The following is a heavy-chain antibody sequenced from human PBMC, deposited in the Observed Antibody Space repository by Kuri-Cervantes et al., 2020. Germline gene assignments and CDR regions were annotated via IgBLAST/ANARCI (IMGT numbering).Heavy chain of an antibody. CDR3: AKAGYCTGGVCYRTKSGEGAFDI. CDR2: ISSSSSYI. D-gene: IGHD2-8*02. Sequence: GESLKISCAASGFTFSDYYMSWIRQAPGKGLEWVSSISSSSSYIYYADSVKGRFTISRGNAKNSLYLQMNSLRAEDTALYYCAKAGYCTGGVCYRTKSGEGAFDIWGQGTMVTVSS. J-gene: IGHJ3*02. CDR1: GFTFSDYY. V-gene: IGHV3-11*05.